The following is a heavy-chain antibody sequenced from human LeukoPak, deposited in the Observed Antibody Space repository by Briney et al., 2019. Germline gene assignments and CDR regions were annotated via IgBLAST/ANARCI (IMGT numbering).Heavy chain of an antibody. D-gene: IGHD2-2*01. V-gene: IGHV4-38-2*01. CDR3: ARHAPMGYCSSTSCWGFDY. CDR1: GYSISSGYY. Sequence: SETLSLTCAISGYSISSGYYWGWIRQPPGKGLEWIGSIYHSGSTYYNPSLKSRVTISVDTSKNQFSLKLSSVTAADTAVYYCARHAPMGYCSSTSCWGFDYWGQGTLVTVSS. CDR2: IYHSGST. J-gene: IGHJ4*02.